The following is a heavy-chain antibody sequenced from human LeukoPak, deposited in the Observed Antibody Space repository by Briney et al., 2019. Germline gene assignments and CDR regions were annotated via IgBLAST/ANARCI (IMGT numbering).Heavy chain of an antibody. D-gene: IGHD6-13*01. V-gene: IGHV3-30*02. Sequence: QPGRSLRLSCAASGFTFDDYAMHWVRQAPGKGLEWVAFIRYDGSNKYYADSVKGRFTISRDNSKNTLYLQMNSLRAEDTAVYYCAKATSSSPDYWGQGTLVTVSS. CDR2: IRYDGSNK. CDR3: AKATSSSPDY. CDR1: GFTFDDYA. J-gene: IGHJ4*02.